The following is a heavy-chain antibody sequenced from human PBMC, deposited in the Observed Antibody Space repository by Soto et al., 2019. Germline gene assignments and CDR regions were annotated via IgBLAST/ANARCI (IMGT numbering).Heavy chain of an antibody. CDR3: ARESGDWPLNWFDP. D-gene: IGHD2-21*02. CDR1: GFNFSNHW. J-gene: IGHJ5*02. Sequence: PGGSLRLSCAASGFNFSNHWMHWVRQRPAEGLVWVSRITSDGKSKAYAESVKGRFAISRDNAKNTLYLQMNGLTAEDTAVYYCARESGDWPLNWFDPWGQGTPVPVYS. CDR2: ITSDGKSK. V-gene: IGHV3-74*01.